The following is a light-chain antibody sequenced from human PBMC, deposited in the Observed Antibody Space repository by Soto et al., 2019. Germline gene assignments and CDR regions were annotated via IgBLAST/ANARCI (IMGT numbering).Light chain of an antibody. Sequence: EIVLTPSPGTLSLSPGERATLSCRASQSVSNNYLAGYQPPPGQPPRLLIYGAANRATGIPDRFSGSGSGTDFTLTISRLEQEDYAVYYCQQYGSSPSTFGQGTRLEIK. J-gene: IGKJ5*01. V-gene: IGKV3-20*01. CDR2: GAA. CDR1: QSVSNNY. CDR3: QQYGSSPST.